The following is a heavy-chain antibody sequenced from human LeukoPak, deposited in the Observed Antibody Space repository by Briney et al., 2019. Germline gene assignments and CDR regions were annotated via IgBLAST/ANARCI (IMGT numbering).Heavy chain of an antibody. CDR2: VSGSGGST. D-gene: IGHD6-13*01. Sequence: PGGPLRLSCAASGFTFSSYAMSWVRQAPGKGLEWVSAVSGSGGSTYYADSVKGRFTISRDNSKNTLSLQMNSLRAEDTAVYYCAKSTSRVWYSSSWYGGDTTKYYFDYWGQGTLVTVSS. CDR3: AKSTSRVWYSSSWYGGDTTKYYFDY. J-gene: IGHJ4*02. CDR1: GFTFSSYA. V-gene: IGHV3-23*01.